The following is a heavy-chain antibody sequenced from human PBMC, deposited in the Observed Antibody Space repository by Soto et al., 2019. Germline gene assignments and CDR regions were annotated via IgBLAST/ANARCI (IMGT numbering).Heavy chain of an antibody. CDR2: IYYSGST. CDR1: GGSISSYY. D-gene: IGHD5-12*01. V-gene: IGHV4-59*01. CDR3: ARVFWLRRWGGQDLVGIDV. J-gene: IGHJ6*02. Sequence: SETLSLTCTVSGGSISSYYWSWIRQPPGKGLEWIGYIYYSGSTNYNPSLKSRVTISVDTSKNQFSLKLSSVTAADTAVYYCARVFWLRRWGGQDLVGIDVLGQGTPVTVSS.